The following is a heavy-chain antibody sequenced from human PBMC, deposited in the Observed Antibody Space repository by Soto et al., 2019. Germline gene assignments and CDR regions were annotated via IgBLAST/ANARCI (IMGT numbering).Heavy chain of an antibody. D-gene: IGHD3-10*01. J-gene: IGHJ4*02. CDR2: IYYSGST. CDR1: GGSISSGGYS. V-gene: IGHV4-61*08. CDR3: ARQWPYYGSGSWFDY. Sequence: SETLSLTCAVSGGSISSGGYSWSWIRQPPGKGLEWIGYIYYSGSTNYNPSLKSRVTISVDTSKNQFSLKLSSVTAADTAVYYCARQWPYYGSGSWFDYWGQGTLVTVSS.